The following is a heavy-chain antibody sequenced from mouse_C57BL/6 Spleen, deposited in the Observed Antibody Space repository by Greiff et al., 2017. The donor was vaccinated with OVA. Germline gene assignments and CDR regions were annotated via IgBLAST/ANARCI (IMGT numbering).Heavy chain of an antibody. J-gene: IGHJ1*03. CDR1: GFTFSDYY. CDR3: ARELGPYWYFDV. CDR2: INYDGSST. V-gene: IGHV5-16*01. D-gene: IGHD4-1*01. Sequence: EVQVVESEGGLVQPGSSMKLSCTASGFTFSDYYMAWVRQVPEKGLEWVANINYDGSSTYYLDSLKSRFIISRDNAKNILYLQMSSLKSEDTATYYCARELGPYWYFDVWGTGTTVTVSS.